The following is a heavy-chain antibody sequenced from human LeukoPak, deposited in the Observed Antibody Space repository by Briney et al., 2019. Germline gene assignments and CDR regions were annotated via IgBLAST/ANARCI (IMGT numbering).Heavy chain of an antibody. CDR3: AKDPLGYVWGGY. J-gene: IGHJ4*02. D-gene: IGHD3-16*01. Sequence: GSLRLSCAASGFTFSSYAMSWVRQAPGKGLEWVSAISGSGGSTYYADSVKGRFTISRDNSKNTLYLQMSSLRAEDTAVYYCAKDPLGYVWGGYWGQGTLVTVSS. CDR1: GFTFSSYA. V-gene: IGHV3-23*01. CDR2: ISGSGGST.